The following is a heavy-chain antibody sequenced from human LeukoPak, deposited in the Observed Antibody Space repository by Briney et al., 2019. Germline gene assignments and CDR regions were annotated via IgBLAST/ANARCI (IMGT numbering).Heavy chain of an antibody. Sequence: PGGSLRLSCAASGFTFSGYSMNWVRQAPGKGLEWVSYISSSSSTIYYADSVKGRFTISRDNAKNSLYLQMNSLRAEDTAVYYCARDPGRIPFDYWGQGTLVTVSS. V-gene: IGHV3-48*04. CDR2: ISSSSSTI. D-gene: IGHD1-26*01. J-gene: IGHJ4*02. CDR3: ARDPGRIPFDY. CDR1: GFTFSGYS.